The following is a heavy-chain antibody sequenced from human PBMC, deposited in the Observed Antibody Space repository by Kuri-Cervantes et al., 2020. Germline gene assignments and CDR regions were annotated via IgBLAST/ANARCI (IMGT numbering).Heavy chain of an antibody. J-gene: IGHJ4*02. CDR2: ISGSGTRT. CDR3: ARSITVARGLLTSRRTYYFDY. V-gene: IGHV3-23*01. D-gene: IGHD3-10*01. Sequence: GESLKISCAASGFTFTNYAMNWVRQTPGKGLEWLSNISGSGTRTFYADSVKGRFTTSRDNSNNTLYLQVNSLRAEDTALYYCARSITVARGLLTSRRTYYFDYWGPGTLVTVSS. CDR1: GFTFTNYA.